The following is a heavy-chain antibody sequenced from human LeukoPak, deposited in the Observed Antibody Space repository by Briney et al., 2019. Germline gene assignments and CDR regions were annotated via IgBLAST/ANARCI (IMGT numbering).Heavy chain of an antibody. Sequence: GGSLRLSCAASGLTVSTNFMNWVRQAPGKGLEWVSVIYGGGSTYYADSVKGRFTISRDNSRDTLYLQMNSLRDDDTAVYYCASVRSYFGERGPLDPWGQGTLVTVSS. CDR3: ASVRSYFGERGPLDP. D-gene: IGHD3-10*01. J-gene: IGHJ5*02. CDR1: GLTVSTNF. V-gene: IGHV3-66*01. CDR2: IYGGGST.